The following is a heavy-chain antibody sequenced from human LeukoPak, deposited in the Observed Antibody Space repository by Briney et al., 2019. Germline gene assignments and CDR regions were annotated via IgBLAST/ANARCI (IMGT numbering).Heavy chain of an antibody. V-gene: IGHV3-53*01. CDR2: IYSGGST. Sequence: QPGGSLRLSCAASGFTVSSDYMSWVRQAPGKGLEWVSVIYSGGSTYYADSVKGRFTISRDNSKNTLYLQMSNLRAEDTAVYYCTVTERDYWGQGTLVTVSS. CDR1: GFTVSSDY. J-gene: IGHJ4*02. CDR3: TVTERDY. D-gene: IGHD1-1*01.